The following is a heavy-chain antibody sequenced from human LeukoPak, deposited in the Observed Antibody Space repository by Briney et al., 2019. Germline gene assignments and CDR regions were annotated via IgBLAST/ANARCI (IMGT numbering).Heavy chain of an antibody. CDR1: GGSIGTYY. D-gene: IGHD3-16*02. CDR3: AGHIGGGIEDMDV. V-gene: IGHV4-59*08. CDR2: IYLTGSN. Sequence: SETLSLNCTGSGGSIGTYYWSWIRQSPGKGLEWIGYIYLTGSNRYHPYLQSRVTLSVNTARKQFFLKMSSVTAASPAGYFLAGHIGGGIEDMDVWGKGTKVTVSS. J-gene: IGHJ6*03.